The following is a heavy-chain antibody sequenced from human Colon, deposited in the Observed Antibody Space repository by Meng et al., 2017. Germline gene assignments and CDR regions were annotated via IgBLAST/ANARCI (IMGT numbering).Heavy chain of an antibody. CDR1: GGSYSAYY. Sequence: VQLRQLGAVMLKPSETSSLTYAAYGGSYSAYYLIWIRQPPGKGLEWVGEIHPSGRTYYSPSLQSRVTITLDTSKNQFSLTLSSMTAEDTAVYYCARGVDWAKSGNFWGQGTLVTVSS. D-gene: IGHD3-9*01. CDR2: IHPSGRT. J-gene: IGHJ4*02. V-gene: IGHV4-34*01. CDR3: ARGVDWAKSGNF.